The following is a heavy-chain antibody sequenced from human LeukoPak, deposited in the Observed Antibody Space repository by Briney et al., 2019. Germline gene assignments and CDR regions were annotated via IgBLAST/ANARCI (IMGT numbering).Heavy chain of an antibody. CDR2: ISAYNGDR. CDR3: ARNYYEFWSGFPTDY. Sequence: GASVKVSCKASGYTFTSYAMNWVRQAPGQGLEWMGWISAYNGDRNHAQNFQGRVHMSTDTSTSTAYMELRSLKSDDTAVYYCARNYYEFWSGFPTDYWGQGTLVTVSS. D-gene: IGHD3-3*01. CDR1: GYTFTSYA. J-gene: IGHJ4*02. V-gene: IGHV1-18*01.